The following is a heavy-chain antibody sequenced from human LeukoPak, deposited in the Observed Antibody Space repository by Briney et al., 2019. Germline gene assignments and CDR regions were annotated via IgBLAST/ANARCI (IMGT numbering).Heavy chain of an antibody. Sequence: GGSLRLSCAASGFTFSSYGMHWVRQAPGKGLEWVAVISYDGSNKYYADSVKGRFTISRDNSENTLYLQMNSLRAEDTAVYYCAIPARHVDTPYWGQGTLVTVSS. V-gene: IGHV3-30*03. D-gene: IGHD5-18*01. CDR2: ISYDGSNK. CDR3: AIPARHVDTPY. J-gene: IGHJ4*02. CDR1: GFTFSSYG.